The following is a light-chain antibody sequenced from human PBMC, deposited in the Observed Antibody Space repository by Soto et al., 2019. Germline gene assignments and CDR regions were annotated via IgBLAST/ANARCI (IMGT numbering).Light chain of an antibody. CDR3: QQSSSAPLT. Sequence: DIQMTQSPSAMSASVGDRVTITCRASQSVNTYLNWYQHKPGKAPKLLIYAASSLQSGVPSRFSGSGSGTEFTLTISSLQPEDSAVYYCQQSSSAPLTFGPGTKVDIK. J-gene: IGKJ3*01. CDR2: AAS. V-gene: IGKV1-39*01. CDR1: QSVNTY.